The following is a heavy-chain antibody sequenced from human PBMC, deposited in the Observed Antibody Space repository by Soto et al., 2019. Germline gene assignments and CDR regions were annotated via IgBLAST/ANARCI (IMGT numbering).Heavy chain of an antibody. CDR3: ARDRGYPDSFDL. D-gene: IGHD3-10*01. J-gene: IGHJ3*01. CDR1: GFTFSSYA. Sequence: GGSLRLSYAASGFTFSSYAMSWVRQAPGKGLEWVSAISGSGGSTYYAESVKGRFTISRDNAKNTLYLQMNSLRVEDSAVYYCARDRGYPDSFDLWGQGTMVTVSS. CDR2: ISGSGGST. V-gene: IGHV3-23*01.